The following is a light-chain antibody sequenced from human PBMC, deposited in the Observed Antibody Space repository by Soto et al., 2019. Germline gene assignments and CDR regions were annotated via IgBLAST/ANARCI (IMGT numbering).Light chain of an antibody. CDR3: AAWDDSLNSVL. Sequence: QSVLTQPPSASETPGQRVTISCSGSSSNIGRNTVNWFQHLQGTTPQLLIYTNDQRPSWVPDRFSGSKSGTSASLAIGGLQSEDEANYYCAAWDDSLNSVLFGGGTKLTVL. CDR1: SSNIGRNT. CDR2: TND. J-gene: IGLJ2*01. V-gene: IGLV1-44*01.